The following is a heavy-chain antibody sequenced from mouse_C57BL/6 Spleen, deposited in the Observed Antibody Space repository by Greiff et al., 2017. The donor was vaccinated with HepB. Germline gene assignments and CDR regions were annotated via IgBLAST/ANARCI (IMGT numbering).Heavy chain of an antibody. Sequence: QVQLQQPGAELVKPGASVKLSCKASGYTFTSYWMHWVKQRPGQGLEWIGMIHPNSGSTNYNEKFKSKATLTVDKSSSTAYMQLSSLTSEDSAVYYCAREGALLLRCVGYWGQGTTLTVSS. D-gene: IGHD1-1*01. CDR3: AREGALLLRCVGY. CDR2: IHPNSGST. CDR1: GYTFTSYW. V-gene: IGHV1-64*01. J-gene: IGHJ2*01.